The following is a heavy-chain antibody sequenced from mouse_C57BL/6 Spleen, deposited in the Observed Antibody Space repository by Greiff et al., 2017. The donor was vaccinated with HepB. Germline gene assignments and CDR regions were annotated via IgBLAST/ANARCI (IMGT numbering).Heavy chain of an antibody. CDR1: GYTFTSYW. D-gene: IGHD1-3*01. Sequence: VQLQQSGAELAKPGASVKLSCKASGYTFTSYWMHWVKQRPGQGLEWIGYINPSSGYTKYNQKFKDKATLTADKSSSTVYMQLSSLTYEDSAVYDCANNNAGYAMDYWGQGTSVTVSS. J-gene: IGHJ4*01. CDR2: INPSSGYT. V-gene: IGHV1-7*01. CDR3: ANNNAGYAMDY.